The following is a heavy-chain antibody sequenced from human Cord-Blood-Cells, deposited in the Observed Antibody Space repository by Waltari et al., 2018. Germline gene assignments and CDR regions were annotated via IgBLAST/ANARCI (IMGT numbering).Heavy chain of an antibody. CDR1: GFTVSSHY. Sequence: EVQLVESGGGLIQPGGSLRLSCAASGFTVSSHYMTWVRQAPGKGLEWVSVIYSGGSTYYADSVKGRFTISRDNSKNTLYLQMNSLRAEDTAVYYCARHRESSSFDYWGQGTLVTVSS. J-gene: IGHJ4*02. V-gene: IGHV3-53*01. CDR3: ARHRESSSFDY. D-gene: IGHD6-6*01. CDR2: IYSGGST.